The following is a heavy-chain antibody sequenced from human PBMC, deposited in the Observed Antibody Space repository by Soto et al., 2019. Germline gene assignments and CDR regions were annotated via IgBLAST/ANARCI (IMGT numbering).Heavy chain of an antibody. J-gene: IGHJ4*02. CDR1: GFTFSDYY. CDR3: ARPTGTYREYYLDY. D-gene: IGHD3-10*01. CDR2: ISGSSTYT. V-gene: IGHV3-11*06. Sequence: QVQLVESGGGLVKPGGSLRLSCAVSGFTFSDYYMSWIRQAPGKGLEWVSYISGSSTYTNYADSVKGRFTISRDNAKTSLYLQMNSLRAEDTAVYYCARPTGTYREYYLDYWGQGSLVTVSS.